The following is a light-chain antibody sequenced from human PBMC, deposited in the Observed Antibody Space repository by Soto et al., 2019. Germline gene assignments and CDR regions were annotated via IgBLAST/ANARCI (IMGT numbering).Light chain of an antibody. J-gene: IGLJ1*01. CDR2: GNS. V-gene: IGLV1-40*01. CDR3: QSYDSSLSCYV. Sequence: QSVLTQPPSVSGAPGQRVTISCTGSSSSIGAGYAVHWYQQLPGTAPKLLIYGNSNRPSGVPDRFSGSKSGTSASLAITGLQAEDEADYYCQSYDSSLSCYVFGTGTKLTVL. CDR1: SSSIGAGYA.